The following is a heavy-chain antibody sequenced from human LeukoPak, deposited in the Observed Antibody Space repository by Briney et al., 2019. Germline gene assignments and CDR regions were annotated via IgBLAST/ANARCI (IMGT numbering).Heavy chain of an antibody. CDR3: AHRRRYYDSSGYYTDAFDI. J-gene: IGHJ3*02. Sequence: SGPTLVKPTQTLTLTCTFSGCSPGTRGGGVGWVRQPPGKALEWLSLNYWDDDKRYSPSLKSKLTITKDTSKNQVVLTMTNIDPVDTATYYCAHRRRYYDSSGYYTDAFDIWGQGTMVTVSS. CDR1: GCSPGTRGGG. V-gene: IGHV2-5*02. CDR2: NYWDDDK. D-gene: IGHD3-22*01.